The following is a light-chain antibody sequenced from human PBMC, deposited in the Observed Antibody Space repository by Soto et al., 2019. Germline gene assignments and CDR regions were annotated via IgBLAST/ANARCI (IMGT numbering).Light chain of an antibody. Sequence: QSALTQPASVSGSAGQSITISCSGTMRDVGAYNLVSWYQQHPGTAPKLIIYDNNKRPSGIPDRFSGSKSGTSATLGITGLQTGDEADYYCGTWDSSLSAVVFGGGTKLTVL. J-gene: IGLJ2*01. CDR3: GTWDSSLSAVV. V-gene: IGLV1-51*01. CDR2: DNN. CDR1: MRDVGAYNL.